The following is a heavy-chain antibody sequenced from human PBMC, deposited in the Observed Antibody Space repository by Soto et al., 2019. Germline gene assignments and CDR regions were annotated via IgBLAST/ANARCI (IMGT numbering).Heavy chain of an antibody. Sequence: ASVKVSSNASVYTFIDYYMHWVRQAPGQGFEWMGRISPKSGGTNYAQKFQGRVTMTWDTSLNTAYMELSSLMSEDTAVYYCARPPGYISDWYYFDLWGQGTLVTVSS. CDR1: VYTFIDYY. CDR2: ISPKSGGT. J-gene: IGHJ4*02. V-gene: IGHV1-2*02. CDR3: ARPPGYISDWYYFDL. D-gene: IGHD6-19*01.